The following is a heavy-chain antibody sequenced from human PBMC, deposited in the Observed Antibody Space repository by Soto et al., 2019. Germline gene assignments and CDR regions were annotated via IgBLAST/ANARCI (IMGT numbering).Heavy chain of an antibody. D-gene: IGHD5-12*01. CDR1: GFTFSSYA. CDR3: ARGGYSGYDSFYFDY. V-gene: IGHV3-30-3*01. Sequence: GGSLRLSCAASGFTFSSYAMHWVRQAPGKGLEWVAVISYDGSNKYYADSVKGRFTISRDNSKNTLYLQMNSLRAEDTAVYYCARGGYSGYDSFYFDYWGQGTLVTVSS. CDR2: ISYDGSNK. J-gene: IGHJ4*02.